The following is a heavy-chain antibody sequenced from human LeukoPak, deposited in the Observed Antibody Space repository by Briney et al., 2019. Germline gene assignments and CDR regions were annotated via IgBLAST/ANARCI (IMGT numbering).Heavy chain of an antibody. CDR3: ARMRGKVYYFDY. J-gene: IGHJ4*02. CDR1: GGSISSGSYY. Sequence: SETLSLTCTVSGGSISSGSYYWSWIRQSAGKGLEWIGRIYTSGSTNYNPSLKSRVTISVDTSKNQFSLKLSSVTAADTAVYYCARMRGKVYYFDYWGQGTLVTVSS. V-gene: IGHV4-61*02. CDR2: IYTSGST. D-gene: IGHD3-16*01.